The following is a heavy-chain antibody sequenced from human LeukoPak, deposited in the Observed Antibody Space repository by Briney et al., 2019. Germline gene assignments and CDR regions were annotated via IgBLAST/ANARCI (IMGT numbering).Heavy chain of an antibody. V-gene: IGHV3-7*01. D-gene: IGHD6-13*01. CDR1: GLTFSNYW. CDR2: IKQDGTED. CDR3: ARDLFAAALGTRD. J-gene: IGHJ4*02. Sequence: PGGSLRVSCAASGLTFSNYWMSWVRQAPGKGLEWVANIKQDGTEDYYVDSVKGRFTISRDNAKNSLYLQMNSLRAEDTAVYYCARDLFAAALGTRDWGQGTLVTVSS.